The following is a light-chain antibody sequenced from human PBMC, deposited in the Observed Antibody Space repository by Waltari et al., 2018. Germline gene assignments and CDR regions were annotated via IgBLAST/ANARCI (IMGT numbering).Light chain of an antibody. V-gene: IGLV2-14*03. CDR2: DVR. J-gene: IGLJ1*01. Sequence: QSALTQPASVSGSPGQSITISCTGTSSDVGGYNYVSWSQQHPAKAPKLLIYDVRNRPTGVSNLFSGSKSGNTASLTISGLQAEDAADYFCSSYTSSSTLDVFGTGTKVTVL. CDR1: SSDVGGYNY. CDR3: SSYTSSSTLDV.